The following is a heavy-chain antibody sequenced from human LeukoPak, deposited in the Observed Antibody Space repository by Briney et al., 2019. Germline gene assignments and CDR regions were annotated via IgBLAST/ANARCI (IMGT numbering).Heavy chain of an antibody. CDR3: TGGEWFPYYYYGMDV. V-gene: IGHV4-34*01. D-gene: IGHD3-3*01. CDR1: GGSISSGGYS. J-gene: IGHJ6*02. Sequence: PSETLSLTCAVSGGSISSGGYSWSWIRQPPGKGLEWIGEINHSGSTNYNPSLKSRVTISVDTSKDQFSLKLSSVTAADTAVCYCTGGEWFPYYYYGMDVWGQGTTVTVSS. CDR2: INHSGST.